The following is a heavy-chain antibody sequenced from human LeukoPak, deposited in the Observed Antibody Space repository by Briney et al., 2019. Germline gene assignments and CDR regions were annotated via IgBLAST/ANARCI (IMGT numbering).Heavy chain of an antibody. J-gene: IGHJ6*02. Sequence: GGSLRLSCAASGFTFSSYGMHWVRQAPGKGLEWVSVIYGGGSTYYADSVKGRVAISRDNSKNTVFLQMNSVRAEDTAVYYCARSYSNHLFGMDVWGQGTTVTVSS. CDR1: GFTFSSYG. D-gene: IGHD4-11*01. CDR3: ARSYSNHLFGMDV. V-gene: IGHV3-66*01. CDR2: IYGGGST.